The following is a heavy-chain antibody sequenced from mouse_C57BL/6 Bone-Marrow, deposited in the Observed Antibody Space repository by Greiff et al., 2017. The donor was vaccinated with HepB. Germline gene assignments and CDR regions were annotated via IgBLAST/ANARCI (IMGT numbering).Heavy chain of an antibody. J-gene: IGHJ1*03. CDR2: IYPRDGST. D-gene: IGHD2-4*01. CDR3: HDYDARGYFDV. V-gene: IGHV1-85*01. Sequence: VKLMESGPELVKPGASVKLSCKASGYTFTSYDINWVKQRPGQGLEWIGWIYPRDGSTKYNEKFKGKATLTVDTSSSTAYMELHSLTSEDSAVYFCHDYDARGYFDVWGTGTTVTVSS. CDR1: GYTFTSYD.